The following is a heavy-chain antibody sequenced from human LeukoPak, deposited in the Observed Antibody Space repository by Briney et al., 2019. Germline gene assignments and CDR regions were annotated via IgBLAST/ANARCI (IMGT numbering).Heavy chain of an antibody. Sequence: PSETLSLTCTVSGGSISSSSYYWGWIRQRPGKGLEWIGSIYYSGSTYYNPSLKSRVTISVDTSKNQFSLKLSSVTAADTAVYYCARRLMVRGVISYWGQGTLVTVSS. CDR1: GGSISSSSYY. J-gene: IGHJ4*02. CDR3: ARRLMVRGVISY. V-gene: IGHV4-39*01. D-gene: IGHD3-10*01. CDR2: IYYSGST.